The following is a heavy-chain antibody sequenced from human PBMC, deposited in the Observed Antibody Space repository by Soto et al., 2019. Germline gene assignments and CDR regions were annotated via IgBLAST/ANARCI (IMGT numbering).Heavy chain of an antibody. CDR2: ISAYNGNT. V-gene: IGHV1-18*01. Sequence: GASVKVSCKASGYTFTSYGISWVRQAPGQGLEWRGWISAYNGNTNYAQKLQGRVTMTTDTSTSTAYMELRSLRSDDTAVYYCARGVDYYDSSGYYGGYYFDYWGQGTLVTVSS. J-gene: IGHJ4*02. D-gene: IGHD3-22*01. CDR3: ARGVDYYDSSGYYGGYYFDY. CDR1: GYTFTSYG.